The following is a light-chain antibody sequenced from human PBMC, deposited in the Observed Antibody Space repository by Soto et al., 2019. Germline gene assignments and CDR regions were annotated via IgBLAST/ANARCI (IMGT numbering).Light chain of an antibody. CDR1: QSVSSH. CDR2: DAS. Sequence: EIILTQSPATLSLSPGERATLSCRASQSVSSHLAWYQHKPGQAPRLLIYDASTRATGIPARFSGSGSGTDFTLTISSLEPEDFAVYYCQQRSTPLTFGGGTKVEIK. CDR3: QQRSTPLT. V-gene: IGKV3-11*01. J-gene: IGKJ4*01.